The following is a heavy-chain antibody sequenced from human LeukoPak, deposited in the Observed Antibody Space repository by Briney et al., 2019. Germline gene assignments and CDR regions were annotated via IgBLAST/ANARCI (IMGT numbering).Heavy chain of an antibody. J-gene: IGHJ4*02. V-gene: IGHV3-21*01. CDR1: GFTFSIHW. D-gene: IGHD3-22*01. Sequence: GGSLRLSCAASGFTFSIHWMTWVRQAPGKGLEWVSSISSSSSYIYYADSVKGRFTISRDNAKNSLYLRMNSLRAEDTAVYYCARAKRYYDSSGSSSYYFDYWGQGTLVTVSS. CDR2: ISSSSSYI. CDR3: ARAKRYYDSSGSSSYYFDY.